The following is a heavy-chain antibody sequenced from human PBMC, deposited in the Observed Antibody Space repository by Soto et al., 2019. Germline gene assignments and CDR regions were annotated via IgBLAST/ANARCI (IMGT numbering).Heavy chain of an antibody. CDR2: ISGDGSST. D-gene: IGHD3-9*01. CDR3: AKDWEFDWPNYYFDY. Sequence: GGSLRLSCAASGFTFSSYAMSWVRQAPGKGLEWVSAISGDGSSTYFADSGKGRFTISRDNSKNTLYLQMNSLRAEDTAVYYCAKDWEFDWPNYYFDYWGQGTLVT. CDR1: GFTFSSYA. V-gene: IGHV3-23*01. J-gene: IGHJ4*02.